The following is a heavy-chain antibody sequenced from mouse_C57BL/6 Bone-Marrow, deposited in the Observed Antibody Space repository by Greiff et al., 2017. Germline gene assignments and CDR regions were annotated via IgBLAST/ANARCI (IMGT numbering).Heavy chain of an antibody. Sequence: EVKLQQSGAELVKPGASVKLSCTASGFNIKDYYMHWVKQRTEQGLEWIGRIDPEDGETKYAPKFQGKATKTADTSSNTAYLQLSSLTSEDTAVYYCAPTPIYYDDGWFAYWGQGTLVTVSA. CDR2: IDPEDGET. D-gene: IGHD2-4*01. CDR3: APTPIYYDDGWFAY. CDR1: GFNIKDYY. J-gene: IGHJ3*01. V-gene: IGHV14-2*01.